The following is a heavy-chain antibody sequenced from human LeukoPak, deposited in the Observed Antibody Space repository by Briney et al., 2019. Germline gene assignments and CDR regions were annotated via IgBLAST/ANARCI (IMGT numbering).Heavy chain of an antibody. CDR2: ISSSSSTI. CDR3: ARDPLRFLEWFRPMDV. V-gene: IGHV3-48*01. Sequence: GESVRLSCAASGFTFSSYSMNWVRQAPGKGLEWVSYISSSSSTIYYADSVKGRFTISRDNAKNSLYLQMNSLRAEDTAVYYCARDPLRFLEWFRPMDVWGKGTTVTVSS. D-gene: IGHD3-3*01. J-gene: IGHJ6*04. CDR1: GFTFSSYS.